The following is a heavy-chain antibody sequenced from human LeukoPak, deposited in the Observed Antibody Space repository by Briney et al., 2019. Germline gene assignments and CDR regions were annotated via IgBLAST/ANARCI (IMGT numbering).Heavy chain of an antibody. V-gene: IGHV3-23*01. Sequence: GGSLRLSCAASEFTFSTFWMSWVRQAPGKGLEWVSGISGSGDTTQYADSVKGRFSISRDNSKNTLYLQMNSLRGEDTAMYFCARRLYSSGWFLDYWGQGSLVTVSS. J-gene: IGHJ4*02. CDR2: ISGSGDTT. CDR3: ARRLYSSGWFLDY. CDR1: EFTFSTFW. D-gene: IGHD6-19*01.